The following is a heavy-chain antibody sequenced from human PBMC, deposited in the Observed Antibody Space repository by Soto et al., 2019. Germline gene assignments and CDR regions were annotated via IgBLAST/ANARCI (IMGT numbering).Heavy chain of an antibody. J-gene: IGHJ4*02. D-gene: IGHD3-10*01. CDR3: AXXXAXXFGLDY. CDR2: INPSDGST. CDR1: GYNFTTYY. Sequence: QVQLVQSGAEXKXPXXXXKVSXKASGYNFTTYYMHCVRQAPGQGLEWMGIINPSDGSTSYAQKFQGRVTMTRDTSTSTVYMEFSGLRSEDTAXXXXAXXXAXXFGLDYWGQGTLVTVSS. V-gene: IGHV1-46*01.